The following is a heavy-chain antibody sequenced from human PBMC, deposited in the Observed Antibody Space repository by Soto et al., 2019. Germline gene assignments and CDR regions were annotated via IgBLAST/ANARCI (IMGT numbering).Heavy chain of an antibody. D-gene: IGHD3-22*01. CDR2: IYYSGST. CDR3: ARQYYYDSSGSNWFDP. CDR1: GGSISSGDYY. J-gene: IGHJ5*02. V-gene: IGHV4-30-4*01. Sequence: QVQLQESGPGLVKPSQTLSLTCTVSGGSISSGDYYWSWIRQPPGKGLEWIGYIYYSGSTYYNPHIQSRVTLSVDTSKSQFPLKLSSVTAADTAVYYCARQYYYDSSGSNWFDPWGQGTLVTVSS.